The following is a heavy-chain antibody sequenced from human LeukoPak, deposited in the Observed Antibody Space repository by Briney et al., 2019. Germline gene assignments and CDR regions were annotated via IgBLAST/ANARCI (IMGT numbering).Heavy chain of an antibody. CDR2: ISGSGGST. Sequence: GGSLRLSCAASGFTFSNYGMSWVRQAPGKGLEWVSAISGSGGSTYYADSVKGRFTISRDNSKNTLYLQMNSLRAEDTAVYYCAKDIRTEWELLVIWGQGTMVTVSS. D-gene: IGHD1-26*01. CDR3: AKDIRTEWELLVI. J-gene: IGHJ3*02. V-gene: IGHV3-23*01. CDR1: GFTFSNYG.